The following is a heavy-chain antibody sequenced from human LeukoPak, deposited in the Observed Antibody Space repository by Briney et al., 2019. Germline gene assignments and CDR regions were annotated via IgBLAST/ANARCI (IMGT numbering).Heavy chain of an antibody. V-gene: IGHV4-59*12. CDR2: IYYSGST. CDR1: GGSISSYY. D-gene: IGHD3-16*01. Sequence: SETLSLTCTVSGGSISSYYWSWIRQPPGKGLEWIGYIYYSGSTNYNPSLKSRVTISVDTSKNQFSLRLISVTAADTAVYYCARGDYYDGGGRNWFDPWGQGTLVTVSS. CDR3: ARGDYYDGGGRNWFDP. J-gene: IGHJ5*02.